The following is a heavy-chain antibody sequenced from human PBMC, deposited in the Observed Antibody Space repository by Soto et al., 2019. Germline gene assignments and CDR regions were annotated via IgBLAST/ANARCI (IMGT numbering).Heavy chain of an antibody. V-gene: IGHV3-30-3*01. Sequence: GGSLRLSCAASGFRFDSYTMHWVRQAPGEGLEWVADISYDGGNKHYADSVKGRFTISRDNSRNTLFLQMNSLRADDTAVYYCGGGLPAAVFCGQRTLVTVSS. J-gene: IGHJ4*02. CDR1: GFRFDSYT. D-gene: IGHD2-2*01. CDR3: GGGLPAAVF. CDR2: ISYDGGNK.